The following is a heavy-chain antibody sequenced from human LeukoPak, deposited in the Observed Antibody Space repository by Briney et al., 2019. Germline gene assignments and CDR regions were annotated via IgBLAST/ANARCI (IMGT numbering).Heavy chain of an antibody. V-gene: IGHV3-30*04. J-gene: IGHJ4*02. CDR1: GFTFSSYA. Sequence: QPGRSLRLSCAASGFTFSSYAMHWVRQAPGKGLEWVAVISYDGSNKYYADSVKGRFTISRDNSKNTLYLQMNSLRAEDTAVYYCAKDSNRALWFGAYFDYWGQGTLVTVSS. D-gene: IGHD3-10*01. CDR3: AKDSNRALWFGAYFDY. CDR2: ISYDGSNK.